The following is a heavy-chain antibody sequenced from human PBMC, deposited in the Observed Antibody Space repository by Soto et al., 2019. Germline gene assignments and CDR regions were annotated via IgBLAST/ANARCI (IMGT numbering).Heavy chain of an antibody. D-gene: IGHD2-2*01. CDR1: GYSFTSYW. CDR2: IYPGDSDT. J-gene: IGHJ6*02. V-gene: IGHV5-51*01. Sequence: GESLKISCKGSGYSFTSYWIGWVRQMPGKGLEWMGIIYPGDSDTGYSPSFQGQVTISADKSISTAYLQWSSLKASDTAMYYCARASSKVVPAATYYYYYGMDVWGQGTTVTVSS. CDR3: ARASSKVVPAATYYYYYGMDV.